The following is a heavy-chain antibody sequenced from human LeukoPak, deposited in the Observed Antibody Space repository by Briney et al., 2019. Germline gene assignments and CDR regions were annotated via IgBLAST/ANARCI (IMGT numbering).Heavy chain of an antibody. J-gene: IGHJ4*02. V-gene: IGHV4-38-2*02. CDR1: GYSISSGYY. Sequence: SETLSLTCNVSGYSISSGYYWGWIRQPPAKGLEWIGSIYHSGRTYYNPSLKSRVTISVDTSKNQFSLKLSSVTAADTAEYYCAGDRGAAAGIFDYWGQGTLVTVSS. D-gene: IGHD6-13*01. CDR3: AGDRGAAAGIFDY. CDR2: IYHSGRT.